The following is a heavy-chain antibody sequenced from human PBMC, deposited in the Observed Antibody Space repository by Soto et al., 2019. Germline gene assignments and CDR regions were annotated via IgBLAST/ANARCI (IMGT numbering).Heavy chain of an antibody. CDR3: AKRGVISSSWYYFDY. J-gene: IGHJ4*02. D-gene: IGHD6-13*01. CDR2: ISGSGGST. Sequence: GGSLRLSCAASGFTFSSYAMSWVRQAPGKGLEWVSAISGSGGSTYYADSVKGRFTISRDNSKNTLYLQMNSLRAEDTAVYYCAKRGVISSSWYYFDYWGQGTLVTVSS. CDR1: GFTFSSYA. V-gene: IGHV3-23*01.